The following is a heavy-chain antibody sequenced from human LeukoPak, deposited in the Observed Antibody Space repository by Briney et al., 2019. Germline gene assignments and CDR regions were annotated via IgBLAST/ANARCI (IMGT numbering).Heavy chain of an antibody. CDR3: AKAPRPYCSSTSCYRDYFDY. CDR1: GFTFKNYA. CDR2: LSGSEDVT. D-gene: IGHD2-2*01. Sequence: PGGSLRLSCAASGFTFKNYAMNWVRQAPGKGLEWVSSLSGSEDVTFYADSVKGRFTISRDNSKNTLYLQMNSLRAEDTAVYYCAKAPRPYCSSTSCYRDYFDYWGQGTLVTVSS. V-gene: IGHV3-23*01. J-gene: IGHJ4*02.